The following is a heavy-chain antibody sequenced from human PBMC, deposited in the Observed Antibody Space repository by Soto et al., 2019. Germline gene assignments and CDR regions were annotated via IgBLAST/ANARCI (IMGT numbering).Heavy chain of an antibody. CDR1: GGSISSSSYY. D-gene: IGHD1-1*01. V-gene: IGHV4-39*01. CDR2: IYYSGST. CDR3: ARLPPGRRRYNWNDVGDWFDP. Sequence: SETLSLTCTVSGGSISSSSYYWGWIRQPPGKGLEWIGSIYYSGSTYYNPSLKSRVTISVDTSKNQFSLKLSSVTAADTAVYYCARLPPGRRRYNWNDVGDWFDPWGQGTLVTVSS. J-gene: IGHJ5*02.